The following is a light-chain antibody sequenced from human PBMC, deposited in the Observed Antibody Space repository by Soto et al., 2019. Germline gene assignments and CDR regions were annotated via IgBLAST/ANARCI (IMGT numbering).Light chain of an antibody. CDR2: FAS. CDR3: QQYDKWPRT. Sequence: EISMTQFPAILSASPGGGATLSCRAAQDVTTNFAWYQLRRGQPPRLLIYFASTRATAVPARFTASGSGTEFTLTISSLQSDDLAVYYCQQYDKWPRTFGQGTKVDIK. CDR1: QDVTTN. J-gene: IGKJ1*01. V-gene: IGKV3-15*01.